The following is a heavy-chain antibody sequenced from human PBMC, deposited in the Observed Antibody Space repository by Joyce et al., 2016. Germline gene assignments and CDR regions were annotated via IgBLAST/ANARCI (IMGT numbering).Heavy chain of an antibody. V-gene: IGHV3-53*01. Sequence: VELVESGGGFFQPGESLRLSCSASGISLMRSYMAWVRQAPGKGLEWVAIIFGDGRTYFGDSVKGRCSISRDKSKNTFSLQMKSLTVGDTGFYYCARVANVASAGYDYWGPGTLVTVSS. CDR1: GISLMRSY. D-gene: IGHD6-13*01. CDR3: ARVANVASAGYDY. CDR2: IFGDGRT. J-gene: IGHJ4*02.